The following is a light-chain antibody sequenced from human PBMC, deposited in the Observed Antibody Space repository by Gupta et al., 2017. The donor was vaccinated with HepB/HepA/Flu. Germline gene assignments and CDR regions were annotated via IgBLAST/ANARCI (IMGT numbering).Light chain of an antibody. CDR3: QHRINWPLT. J-gene: IGKJ4*01. CDR1: QSVSRY. Sequence: EIVLTQSPVTLSLSPGERATLSCRASQSVSRYLAWYQQKPGQPPSLLVFDASNRATGVPARFSGSGSGTDFTLTISSLEPEDFAVYYCQHRINWPLTFGGGTMVEIK. CDR2: DAS. V-gene: IGKV3-11*01.